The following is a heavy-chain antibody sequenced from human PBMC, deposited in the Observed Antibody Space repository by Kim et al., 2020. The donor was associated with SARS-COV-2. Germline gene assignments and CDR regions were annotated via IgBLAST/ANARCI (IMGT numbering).Heavy chain of an antibody. V-gene: IGHV3-11*05. CDR3: ARDSRPTSITYNWFDP. CDR2: ISSSSSYT. J-gene: IGHJ5*02. CDR1: GFTFSDYY. Sequence: GGSLRLSCAASGFTFSDYYMSWIRQAPGKGLEWVSYISSSSSYTNYADSVKGRFTISRDNAKNSLYLQMNSLRAEYTAVYYCARDSRPTSITYNWFDPWGQGTLVTVSS. D-gene: IGHD5-12*01.